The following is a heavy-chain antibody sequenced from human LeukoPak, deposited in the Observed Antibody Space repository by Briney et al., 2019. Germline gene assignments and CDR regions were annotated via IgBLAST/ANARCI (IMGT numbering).Heavy chain of an antibody. CDR3: ARRGYYDSSGYYHAFDI. V-gene: IGHV4-59*08. CDR1: GGSLSSYY. J-gene: IGHJ3*02. Sequence: SETLSLTCTVSGGSLSSYYWSWLRQPPGKGLEWIGYIYYSGSTNYNPSLKSRVTISVDTSKNQFSLKLSSVTAADTAVHYCARRGYYDSSGYYHAFDIWGQGTMVTVSS. CDR2: IYYSGST. D-gene: IGHD3-22*01.